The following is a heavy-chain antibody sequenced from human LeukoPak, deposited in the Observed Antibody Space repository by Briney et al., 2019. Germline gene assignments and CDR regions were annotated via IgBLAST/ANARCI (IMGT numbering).Heavy chain of an antibody. J-gene: IGHJ6*03. CDR3: ARVGNAGTDYYYMDV. V-gene: IGHV1-2*02. CDR1: GYTFTDYY. Sequence: ASVKVSCKASGYTFTDYYIHWVRQAPGQGLKWMGWINPNSGGTNYAQRFQGRVTMTRDTSISTLYMELSRLRSDDTAVYYCARVGNAGTDYYYMDVWGKGTTVTISS. D-gene: IGHD1-1*01. CDR2: INPNSGGT.